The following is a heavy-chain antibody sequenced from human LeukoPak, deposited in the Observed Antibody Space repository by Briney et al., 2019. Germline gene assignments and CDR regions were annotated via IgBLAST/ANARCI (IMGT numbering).Heavy chain of an antibody. Sequence: PSETLSLTCTVSGGSIGSSSYYWGWIRQPPGQGLEWIGSIYYSGSTYYNPSLKSRVTISVDRSKNQFSLKLSSVTAADTAVYYCARMVRGVKDAFDIWGQGTMVTVSS. D-gene: IGHD3-10*01. J-gene: IGHJ3*02. CDR2: IYYSGST. CDR1: GGSIGSSSYY. V-gene: IGHV4-39*07. CDR3: ARMVRGVKDAFDI.